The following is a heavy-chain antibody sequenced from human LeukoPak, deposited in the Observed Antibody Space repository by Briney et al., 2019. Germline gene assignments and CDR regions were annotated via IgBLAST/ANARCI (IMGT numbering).Heavy chain of an antibody. Sequence: GASLQISCQGSGYSFTNNWIGWVRPMPGKGLESMGIIYPGDSDTRYSPSFQGQVTISSDMSISTAYLQWSSLEASDTAIYYCARTRSGGFYNPYYFDYWGQGSLVTVSS. D-gene: IGHD3-10*01. J-gene: IGHJ4*02. CDR2: IYPGDSDT. V-gene: IGHV5-51*01. CDR3: ARTRSGGFYNPYYFDY. CDR1: GYSFTNNW.